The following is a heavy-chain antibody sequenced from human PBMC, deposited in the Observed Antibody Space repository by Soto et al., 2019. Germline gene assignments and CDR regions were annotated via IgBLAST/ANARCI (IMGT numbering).Heavy chain of an antibody. J-gene: IGHJ3*02. CDR3: ARPTKMASRSDVAIDI. Sequence: PGESLKISCKGSGYSLTSYWIGWVRQMPGKGLEWMGIIYPGDSDTRYSPSFQGQVTISADKSISTAYLQWSSLKASDTAMYYCARPTKMASRSDVAIDISGQATMVTVSS. V-gene: IGHV5-51*01. D-gene: IGHD3-22*01. CDR2: IYPGDSDT. CDR1: GYSLTSYW.